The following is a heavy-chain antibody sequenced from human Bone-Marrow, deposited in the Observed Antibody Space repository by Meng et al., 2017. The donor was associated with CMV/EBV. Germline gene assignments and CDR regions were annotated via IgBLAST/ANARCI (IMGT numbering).Heavy chain of an antibody. CDR1: GGSISSYY. CDR3: ARGVIINDY. CDR2: IYYSGST. V-gene: IGHV4-59*12. D-gene: IGHD3-22*01. Sequence: SETLSLTCTVSGGSISSYYWSWIRQPPGKGLEWIGYIYYSGSTNYNPSLKSRVTISVDTSKNQFSLKLSSVTAADTAVYYCARGVIINDYWGQGTLVTVYS. J-gene: IGHJ4*02.